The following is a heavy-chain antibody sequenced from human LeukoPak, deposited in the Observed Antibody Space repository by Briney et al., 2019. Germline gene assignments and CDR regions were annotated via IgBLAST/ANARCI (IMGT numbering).Heavy chain of an antibody. D-gene: IGHD6-19*01. J-gene: IGHJ5*02. CDR2: INPNSGGT. CDR1: RYTFTGYY. V-gene: IGHV1-2*02. CDR3: ARVEGGIAVADDWFDP. Sequence: ASVKVSCKASRYTFTGYYMHWVRQAPGQGLEWMGWINPNSGGTNYAQKFQGRVTMTRDTSISTAYMELSRLRSDDTAVYYCARVEGGIAVADDWFDPWGQGTLVTVSS.